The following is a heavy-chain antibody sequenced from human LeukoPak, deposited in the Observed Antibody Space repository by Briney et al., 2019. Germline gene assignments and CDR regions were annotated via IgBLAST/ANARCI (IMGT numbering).Heavy chain of an antibody. V-gene: IGHV3-43*02. D-gene: IGHD6-13*01. CDR3: VKDLYSSLIELDY. CDR1: GFAFDDYA. J-gene: IGHJ4*02. CDR2: ISGEGAST. Sequence: GGSLRLSCAASGFAFDDYAMHWVRQAPGKGLEWVSLISGEGASTYYADSVKGRFTISRDNSKNSLYLQMNSLRTAVTALYYCVKDLYSSLIELDYWGQGTLVTVSS.